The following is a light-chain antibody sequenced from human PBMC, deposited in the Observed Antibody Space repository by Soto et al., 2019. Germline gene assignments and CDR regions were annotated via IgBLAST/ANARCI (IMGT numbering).Light chain of an antibody. CDR1: SSDVGSYNL. CDR3: YSYAGENLYV. CDR2: EGT. J-gene: IGLJ1*01. V-gene: IGLV2-23*01. Sequence: QSVLTRPASVSASPGQSITSPCTGTSSDVGSYNLVSWFQQHPGKVPKLLIYEGTKRPSGLSDRFSGSKSGTTASLTISGLQAEDEAHYYCYSYAGENLYVFGTGTKVTVL.